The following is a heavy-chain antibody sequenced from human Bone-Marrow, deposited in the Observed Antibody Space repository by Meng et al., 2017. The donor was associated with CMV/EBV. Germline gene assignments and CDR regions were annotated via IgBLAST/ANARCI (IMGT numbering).Heavy chain of an antibody. CDR1: GFTFDDYA. V-gene: IGHV3-9*01. D-gene: IGHD3-16*01. Sequence: SLKISCAASGFTFDDYAMHWVRQAPGKGLEWVSGISWNSGSIGYADSVKGRFTISRDNAKNSLYLQMNSLRAEDTAVYYCARAYPSRGFDYWGQGTVVTVSS. J-gene: IGHJ4*02. CDR2: ISWNSGSI. CDR3: ARAYPSRGFDY.